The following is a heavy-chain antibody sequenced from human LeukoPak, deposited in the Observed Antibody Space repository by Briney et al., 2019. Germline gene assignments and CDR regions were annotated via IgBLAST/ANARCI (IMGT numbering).Heavy chain of an antibody. J-gene: IGHJ5*02. V-gene: IGHV4-59*01. CDR2: IYCSGST. D-gene: IGHD3-3*01. CDR3: ARAPKYDFWSGYYWFDP. Sequence: PSETLSLTCTVSGDSISSYYRSWIRQPPGKGLEWIGYIYCSGSTNYNPSLKRRVTISVDTSKNQFSLKLSSVTAADTAVYFCARAPKYDFWSGYYWFDPWGQGTLVTVSS. CDR1: GDSISSYY.